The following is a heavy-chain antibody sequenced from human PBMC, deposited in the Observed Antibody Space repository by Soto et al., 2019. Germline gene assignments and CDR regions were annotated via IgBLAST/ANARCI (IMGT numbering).Heavy chain of an antibody. CDR1: GFTFSSYG. Sequence: GGSLRLSCAASGFTFSSYGMHLVRQAPGKGLEWVAVIWYDGSNKYYADSVKGRFTISRDNSKNTLYLQTNSLRAEDTAVYYCTSHSSGWFFAYWGQGTLVTVSS. CDR2: IWYDGSNK. D-gene: IGHD6-19*01. V-gene: IGHV3-33*01. J-gene: IGHJ4*02. CDR3: TSHSSGWFFAY.